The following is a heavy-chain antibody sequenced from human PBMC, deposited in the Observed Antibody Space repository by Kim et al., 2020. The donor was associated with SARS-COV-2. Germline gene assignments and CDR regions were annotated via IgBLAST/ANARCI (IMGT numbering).Heavy chain of an antibody. CDR2: MYYSGST. CDR1: GGSIISTTYY. D-gene: IGHD4-17*01. V-gene: IGHV4-39*01. J-gene: IGHJ5*02. Sequence: SETLSLTCTVSGGSIISTTYYWGWIRQPPGKGLEWIGSMYYSGSTNYNPSLKSRVTISVDASKNQFSLKLSSVTAADTAVYYCARVYGDFYNWFDPWGQG. CDR3: ARVYGDFYNWFDP.